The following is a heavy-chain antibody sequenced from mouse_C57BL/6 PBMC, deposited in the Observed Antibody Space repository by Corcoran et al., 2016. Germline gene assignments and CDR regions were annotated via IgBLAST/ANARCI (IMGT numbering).Heavy chain of an antibody. CDR2: MNIYSGVP. V-gene: IGHV9-3*01. D-gene: IGHD2-5*01. J-gene: IGHJ1*03. Sequence: QIQLVQSGPELKKPGETVKISCKASGYTFTTYGMSWMKQAPGKGLKWMGWMNIYSGVPTYADDFKGRFALSLETSASTAYLEINNLKSEDTATYFCARDSNWYFDVWGIGTTVTDSS. CDR1: GYTFTTYG. CDR3: ARDSNWYFDV.